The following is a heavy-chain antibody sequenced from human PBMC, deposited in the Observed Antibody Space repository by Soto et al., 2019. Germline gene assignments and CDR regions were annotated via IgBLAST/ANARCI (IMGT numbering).Heavy chain of an antibody. CDR3: ARERSGYRHKFAP. CDR2: ISPYSGNT. V-gene: IGHV1-18*01. J-gene: IGHJ5*02. CDR1: GYTFTTYD. Sequence: QVQLVQSGAEVKKPGASVKVSCKASGYTFTTYDLSWVRQAPGQGLEWMEWISPYSGNTKYEQKLQGRVTMTTDTSTNTAYVEMRSLRSDDTAVYDCARERSGYRHKFAPWGQGTLVTVSS. D-gene: IGHD5-18*01.